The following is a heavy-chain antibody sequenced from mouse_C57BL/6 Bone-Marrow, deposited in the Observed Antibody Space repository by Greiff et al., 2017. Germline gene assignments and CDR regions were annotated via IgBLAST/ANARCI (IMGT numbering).Heavy chain of an antibody. J-gene: IGHJ4*01. V-gene: IGHV7-1*01. CDR3: ARDAGYYDYAIDY. D-gene: IGHD2-3*01. CDR1: GFTFSDFY. Sequence: EVKLVASGGGLVPSGRSLRLSCATSGFTFSDFYMEWVRQAPGKGLEWIAASRNKANDYTTEYSASVKGRFIVSRDTSQSILYLQMNALRAEDTAIYYCARDAGYYDYAIDYWGQGTSVTVSS. CDR2: SRNKANDYTT.